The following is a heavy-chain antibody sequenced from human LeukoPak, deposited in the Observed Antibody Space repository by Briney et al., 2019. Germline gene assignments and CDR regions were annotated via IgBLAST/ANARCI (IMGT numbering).Heavy chain of an antibody. V-gene: IGHV3-48*03. CDR3: AGRIGDCSGGSCYSVAEYFQH. CDR2: ISSSGSTI. Sequence: GGSLRLSCAASGFTFSSYEMNWVRQAPGKGLEWVSYISSSGSTIYYADSVKGRFTISRDNSKNTLYLQMNSLRAEDTAVYYCAGRIGDCSGGSCYSVAEYFQHWGQGTLVTVSS. J-gene: IGHJ1*01. D-gene: IGHD2-15*01. CDR1: GFTFSSYE.